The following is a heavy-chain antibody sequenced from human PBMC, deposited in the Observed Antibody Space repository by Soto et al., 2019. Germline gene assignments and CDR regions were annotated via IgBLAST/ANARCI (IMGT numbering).Heavy chain of an antibody. CDR1: GFTVSSNY. CDR3: AREYVNYGDYEYYFDY. J-gene: IGHJ4*02. V-gene: IGHV3-53*01. Sequence: HPGGSLRLSCAASGFTVSSNYMSWVRQAPGKGLEWVSVIYSGGSTYYADSVKGRFTISRDNSKNTLYLQMNSLRAEDTAVYYCAREYVNYGDYEYYFDYWGQGTLVTVSS. D-gene: IGHD4-17*01. CDR2: IYSGGST.